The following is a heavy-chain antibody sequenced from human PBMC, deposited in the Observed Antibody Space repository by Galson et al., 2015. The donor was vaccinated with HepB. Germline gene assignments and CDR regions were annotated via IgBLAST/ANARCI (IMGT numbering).Heavy chain of an antibody. CDR1: GYTFTTYT. J-gene: IGHJ4*02. CDR2: INAGNGNR. V-gene: IGHV1-3*01. D-gene: IGHD6-19*01. CDR3: ARGVAVAGTYPANQWGSYYFDY. Sequence: SVKVSCKASGYTFTTYTMHWVRQAPGQRLEWMGWINAGNGNRNYSQNFQGRVTITRDTSASTAYMALSSLRSEDTAVYYCARGVAVAGTYPANQWGSYYFDYWGQGTLVTVSS.